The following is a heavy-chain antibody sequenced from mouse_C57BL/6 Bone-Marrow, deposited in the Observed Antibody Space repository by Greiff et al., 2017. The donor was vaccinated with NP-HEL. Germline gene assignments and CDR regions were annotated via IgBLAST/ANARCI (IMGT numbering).Heavy chain of an antibody. J-gene: IGHJ4*01. D-gene: IGHD1-1*01. Sequence: QVQLQQPGAELVKPGASVKLSCKASGYTFTSYWMQWVKQRPGQGLEWIGEIDPSDSYTNYNQKFKGKATLTVDTSSSTAYMQLSSLTSEDSAVYYCARRFITTVVATDYYAMDYWGQGTSVTVSS. CDR3: ARRFITTVVATDYYAMDY. CDR2: IDPSDSYT. CDR1: GYTFTSYW. V-gene: IGHV1-50*01.